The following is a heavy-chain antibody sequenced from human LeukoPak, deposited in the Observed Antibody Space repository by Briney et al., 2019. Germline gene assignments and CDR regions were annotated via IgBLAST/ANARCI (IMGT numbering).Heavy chain of an antibody. V-gene: IGHV4-39*07. CDR3: ATTTIRLGY. J-gene: IGHJ4*02. CDR1: GGSISSSSYY. D-gene: IGHD1-26*01. Sequence: SETLSLTCTVSGGSISSSSYYWGWIRQPPGKGLEWIGSMYYRGSTYHNPSLKSRVTISVDTSKNQFSLKLSSVTAADTAVYYCATTTIRLGYWGQGTLVTVSS. CDR2: MYYRGST.